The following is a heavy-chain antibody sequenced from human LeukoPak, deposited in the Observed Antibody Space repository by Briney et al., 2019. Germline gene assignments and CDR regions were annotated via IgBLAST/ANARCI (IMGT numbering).Heavy chain of an antibody. CDR1: GGSFSGYY. D-gene: IGHD6-19*01. Sequence: SETLSLTCAVYGGSFSGYYWSWIRQPPGKGLEWIGEINHSGSTDYNPSLKSRVTISVDTSKNQFSLKLSSVTAADTAVYYCARLYSSGWYRTLYYYYYMDVWGKGTTVTVSS. J-gene: IGHJ6*03. V-gene: IGHV4-34*01. CDR2: INHSGST. CDR3: ARLYSSGWYRTLYYYYYMDV.